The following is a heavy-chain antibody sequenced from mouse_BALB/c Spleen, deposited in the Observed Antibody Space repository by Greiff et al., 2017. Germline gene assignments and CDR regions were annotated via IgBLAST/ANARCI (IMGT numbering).Heavy chain of an antibody. D-gene: IGHD2-1*01. CDR1: GYTFTNYW. Sequence: QVQLKESGAELVRPGTSVKISCKASGYTFTNYWLGWVKQRPGHGLEWIGDIYPGGGYTNYNEKFKGKATLTADTSSSTAYMQLSSLTSEDSAVYFCARSPYGNYEDYWGQGTSVTVSS. CDR2: IYPGGGYT. V-gene: IGHV1-63*02. CDR3: ARSPYGNYEDY. J-gene: IGHJ4*01.